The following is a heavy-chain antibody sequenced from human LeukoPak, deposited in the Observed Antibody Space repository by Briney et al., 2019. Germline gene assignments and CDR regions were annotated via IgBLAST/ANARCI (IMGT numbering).Heavy chain of an antibody. D-gene: IGHD2-15*01. CDR1: GYSFTNYW. V-gene: IGHV5-51*01. Sequence: GESLKISSKGFGYSFTNYWIGWVRQMSGKGLEWMGIIYPGDSDTRYSPSFQGQVSMSADNSINTAYLQWSSLRASDTAMYYCARPKTEPGFDAFDIWGQGTMVSVSS. CDR3: ARPKTEPGFDAFDI. J-gene: IGHJ3*02. CDR2: IYPGDSDT.